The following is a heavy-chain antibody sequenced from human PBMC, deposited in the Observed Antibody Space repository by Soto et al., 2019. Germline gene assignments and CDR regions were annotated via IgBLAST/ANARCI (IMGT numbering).Heavy chain of an antibody. CDR2: IYHSGST. J-gene: IGHJ5*02. CDR3: ARVPDH. Sequence: SETLSLTCTVSGGSIRSTTYSWGWIRQPPGKGLEWIGYIYHSGSTYYNPSLKSRVTISVDRSKNQFSLKLSSVTAADTAVYYCARVPDHWGQGTLVTLS. CDR1: GGSIRSTTYS. V-gene: IGHV4-30-2*01.